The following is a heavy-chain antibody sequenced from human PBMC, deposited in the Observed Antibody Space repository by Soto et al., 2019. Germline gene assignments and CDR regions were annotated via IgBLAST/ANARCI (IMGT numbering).Heavy chain of an antibody. V-gene: IGHV3-48*01. Sequence: GGSLSLSCAASGFTFSSYSMNWVRQAPGKGLEWVSYYADSVKGRFTISRDTFKNTLFLQMTSLRAEDTAVYYCVKEEIVVVGGFDYWGQGTLVTVSS. D-gene: IGHD1-26*01. CDR1: GFTFSSYS. J-gene: IGHJ4*02. CDR3: VKEEIVVVGGFDY.